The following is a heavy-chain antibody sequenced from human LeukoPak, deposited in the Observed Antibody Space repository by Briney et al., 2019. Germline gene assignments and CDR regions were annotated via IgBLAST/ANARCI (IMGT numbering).Heavy chain of an antibody. D-gene: IGHD2-21*02. CDR1: GFTFSSYG. V-gene: IGHV3-30*18. CDR3: AKVTAIPPYYYYGMDV. Sequence: PGGFLRLSCAASGFTFSSYGMHWVRQAPGKGLEWVAVISYDGSNKYYADSVKGRFTISRDNSKNTLYLQMNSLRAEDTAVYYCAKVTAIPPYYYYGMDVWGQGTTVTVSS. CDR2: ISYDGSNK. J-gene: IGHJ6*02.